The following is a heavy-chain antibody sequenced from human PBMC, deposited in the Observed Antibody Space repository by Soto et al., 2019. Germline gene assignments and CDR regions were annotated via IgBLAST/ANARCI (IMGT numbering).Heavy chain of an antibody. J-gene: IGHJ4*02. CDR1: GFTFSTYW. D-gene: IGHD6-25*01. V-gene: IGHV3-7*01. CDR3: ATAIAAPFYNFDY. CDR2: IKEDASDE. Sequence: EVQLVECGGDLVQPGGSLRFSCVASGFTFSTYWMTCVRQAPGMGLEWVAGIKEDASDELYVGSVKGRFSISRDNAKNSLYLQLNSLRAEDTAVYYCATAIAAPFYNFDYWGQGTLVTVSS.